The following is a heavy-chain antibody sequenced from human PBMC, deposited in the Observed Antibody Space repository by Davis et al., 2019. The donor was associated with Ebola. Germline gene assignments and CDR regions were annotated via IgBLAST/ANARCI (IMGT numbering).Heavy chain of an antibody. D-gene: IGHD2-15*01. CDR2: IIPIFGTA. Sequence: SVKVSCKASGGTFSSYAISWVRQAPGQGLEWMGGIIPIFGTANYAQKFQGRVTITADKSTSTAYMELSSLRSEDTAVYYCARSGDIVVVVAATMDWFDPWGQGTLVTVSS. V-gene: IGHV1-69*06. CDR3: ARSGDIVVVVAATMDWFDP. J-gene: IGHJ5*02. CDR1: GGTFSSYA.